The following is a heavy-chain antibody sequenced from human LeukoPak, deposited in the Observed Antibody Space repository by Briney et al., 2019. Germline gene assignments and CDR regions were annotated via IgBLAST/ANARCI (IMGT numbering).Heavy chain of an antibody. CDR3: AKAFLDREAYDYHMHV. J-gene: IGHJ6*03. V-gene: IGHV3-33*06. CDR1: GFSFSTYG. Sequence: PGGSLRLSCAASGFSFSTYGMHWARQAPGKGLEWVAVIWYDESHKYYSDSVRGRFTISRDNSKKTVHPPMNSLRPEDTAVYHCAKAFLDREAYDYHMHVWGKGTTVSVPS. CDR2: IWYDESHK. D-gene: IGHD1-1*01.